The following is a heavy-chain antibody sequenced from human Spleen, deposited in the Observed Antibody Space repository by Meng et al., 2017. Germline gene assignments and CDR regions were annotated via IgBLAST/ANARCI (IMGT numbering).Heavy chain of an antibody. CDR3: TGRTDY. J-gene: IGHJ4*02. Sequence: GESLKISGEGPGFIFPNAYMTRVRQVPGKRLEWLGHITSRPDGETTEYAAPVKGRFSITREDSKNTVFLQINSLKTEDNAVYYCTGRTDYWGQGALVTVSS. CDR2: ITSRPDGETT. CDR1: GFIFPNAY. V-gene: IGHV3-15*01.